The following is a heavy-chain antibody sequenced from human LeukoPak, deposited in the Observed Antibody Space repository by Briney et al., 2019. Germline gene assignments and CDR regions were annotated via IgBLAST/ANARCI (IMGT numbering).Heavy chain of an antibody. J-gene: IGHJ4*02. CDR2: ISWNSGSI. Sequence: LPGRSLRLSCAASGFTFDDYAMHWVRHAPGKGLEWVSGISWNSGSIGYADSVKGRFTISRDNAKNSLYLQMNSLRAEDTALYYCAKEASGYDYDYFDYWGQGTLVTVSS. CDR3: AKEASGYDYDYFDY. D-gene: IGHD5-12*01. V-gene: IGHV3-9*01. CDR1: GFTFDDYA.